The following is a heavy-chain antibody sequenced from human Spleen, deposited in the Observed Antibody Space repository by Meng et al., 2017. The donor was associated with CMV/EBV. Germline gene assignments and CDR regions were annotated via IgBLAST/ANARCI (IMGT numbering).Heavy chain of an antibody. Sequence: QVQLQQWGAGLLKPSETLSLPCAVYGGSFSGYYWSWIRQPPGKGLEWIGEINHSGSTNYNPSLKSRVTISVDTSKNQFSLKLSSVTAADTAVYYCASFDHIPRRNYFDYWGQGTLVTVSS. D-gene: IGHD2-21*01. CDR3: ASFDHIPRRNYFDY. CDR2: INHSGST. J-gene: IGHJ4*02. V-gene: IGHV4-34*01. CDR1: GGSFSGYY.